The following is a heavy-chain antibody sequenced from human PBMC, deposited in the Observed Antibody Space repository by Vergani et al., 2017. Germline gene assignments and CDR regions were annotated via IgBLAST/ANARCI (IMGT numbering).Heavy chain of an antibody. J-gene: IGHJ4*02. Sequence: VQLVESGGGLVQPGGSLRLSCAASGFTFSSYEMNWVRQAPGKGLEWVAVISYDGSNKYYADSVKGRFTISRDNAKNSLYLQMNSLRAEDTAVYYCARDRVDTAMDALFGFDYWGQGTLVTVSS. CDR2: ISYDGSNK. CDR3: ARDRVDTAMDALFGFDY. D-gene: IGHD5-18*01. CDR1: GFTFSSYE. V-gene: IGHV3-30-3*01.